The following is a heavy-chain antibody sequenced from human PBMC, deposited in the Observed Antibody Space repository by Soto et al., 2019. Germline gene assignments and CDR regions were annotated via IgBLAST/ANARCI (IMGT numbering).Heavy chain of an antibody. J-gene: IGHJ6*02. CDR1: GFTFDDCG. CDR2: INWNGGST. CDR3: ARAPYYYGSGSYDYYGMDV. V-gene: IGHV3-20*04. D-gene: IGHD3-10*01. Sequence: PGGSLRLSCAASGFTFDDCGMSWVRQAPGKGLEWVSGINWNGGSTGYADSVKGRFTISRDNAKNSLYLQMNSLRAEDTALYYCARAPYYYGSGSYDYYGMDVWGQGTTVTVSS.